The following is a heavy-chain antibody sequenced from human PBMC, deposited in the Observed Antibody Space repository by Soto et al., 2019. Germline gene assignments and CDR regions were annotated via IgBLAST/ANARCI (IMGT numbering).Heavy chain of an antibody. CDR3: ARDAPRCSGGSCFDF. V-gene: IGHV3-48*02. Sequence: EVQLVESGGGLVQPGGSLRLSCAASGFTFSSYSMNWVRQAPGKGLEWVSYINSGSSTIYYADSVKGRFTISRDNAKNSLYLQMNNLRDEDTAVYYCARDAPRCSGGSCFDFWGQGTLVTVSS. CDR1: GFTFSSYS. J-gene: IGHJ4*02. D-gene: IGHD2-15*01. CDR2: INSGSSTI.